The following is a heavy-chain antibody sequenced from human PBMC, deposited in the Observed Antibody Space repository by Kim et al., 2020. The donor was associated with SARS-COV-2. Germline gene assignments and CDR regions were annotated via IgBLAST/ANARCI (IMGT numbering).Heavy chain of an antibody. V-gene: IGHV6-1*01. CDR2: TYYRSKWYN. D-gene: IGHD6-19*01. CDR1: GDSVSSNSAA. CDR3: AREPAVAGTVASSYYFDY. J-gene: IGHJ4*02. Sequence: SQTLSLTCSISGDSVSSNSAAWNWIRQSPSRGLEWLGRTYYRSKWYNDYAVSVKSRITINPDTSKNQFSLQLNSVTPEDTAVYYCAREPAVAGTVASSYYFDYWGQGTLVTVSS.